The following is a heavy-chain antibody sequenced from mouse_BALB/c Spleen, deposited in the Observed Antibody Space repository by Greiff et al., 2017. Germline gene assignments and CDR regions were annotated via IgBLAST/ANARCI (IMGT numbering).Heavy chain of an antibody. CDR2: IDPENGNT. CDR1: GFNIKDYY. V-gene: IGHV14-1*02. Sequence: EVKLVESGAELVRPGALVKLSCKASGFNIKDYYMHWVKQRPEQGLEWIGWIDPENGNTIYDPKFQGKASITADTSSNTAYLQLSSLTSEDTAVYYCARRYDGAKFAYWGQGTLVTVSA. D-gene: IGHD2-14*01. J-gene: IGHJ3*01. CDR3: ARRYDGAKFAY.